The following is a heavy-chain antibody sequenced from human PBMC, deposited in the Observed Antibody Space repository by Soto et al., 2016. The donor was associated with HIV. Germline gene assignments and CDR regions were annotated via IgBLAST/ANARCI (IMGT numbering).Heavy chain of an antibody. CDR2: ISRSATSA. V-gene: IGHV3-23*01. Sequence: EVQLSESGGGVVQPGGSLRLSCKTSGFAFDTYAMTWVRQIPGKGLEWISSISRSATSAYYADSVKGRFTISRDNSKNTLFLQMKSLRADDTAVYFCAKLHDFYDTPGLRDYWGQGSLVTVSS. D-gene: IGHD3-9*01. CDR3: AKLHDFYDTPGLRDY. J-gene: IGHJ4*02. CDR1: GFAFDTYA.